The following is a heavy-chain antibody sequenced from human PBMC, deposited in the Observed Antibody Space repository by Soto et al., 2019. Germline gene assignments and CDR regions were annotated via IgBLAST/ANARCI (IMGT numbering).Heavy chain of an antibody. Sequence: GALRLSCAASGFTFSRFELHWVRQAPGKGLEWISYISSSGSTAYYASSVEGRFTISRDNANNSVYLQMDSLRAEDTALYYCTRAAWFPYLSFYWGQGALVTVSS. CDR2: ISSSGSTA. V-gene: IGHV3-48*03. D-gene: IGHD3-10*01. CDR1: GFTFSRFE. J-gene: IGHJ4*02. CDR3: TRAAWFPYLSFY.